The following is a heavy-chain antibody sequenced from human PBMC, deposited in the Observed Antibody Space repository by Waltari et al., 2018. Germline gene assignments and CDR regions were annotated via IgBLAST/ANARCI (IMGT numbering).Heavy chain of an antibody. CDR2: VRGDGRT. CDR3: ARDRGRGLYLDS. Sequence: QLQLQESGPGLVTPSGTLSLTCAVSGESMSSSYVWNWVRQPPGKGLEWIGQVRGDGRTNYNPSFASRLTISLDTSTDHFSLRLTSATAADTAVYYCARDRGRGLYLDSWGQGILVTVSP. D-gene: IGHD2-15*01. V-gene: IGHV4-4*02. J-gene: IGHJ4*02. CDR1: GESMSSSYV.